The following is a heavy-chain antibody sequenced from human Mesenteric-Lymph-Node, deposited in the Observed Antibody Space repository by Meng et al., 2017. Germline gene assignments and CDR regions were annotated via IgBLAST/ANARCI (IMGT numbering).Heavy chain of an antibody. J-gene: IGHJ4*02. D-gene: IGHD5-18*01. CDR3: ARARDSYGPYDY. V-gene: IGHV1-2*02. CDR2: INPNSVGT. Sequence: QVQLVQSGAEVKKPGASVKVSCEASGYTFTGYFMHWVRQAPGQGLEWMGWINPNSVGTNYVQKFQGRVTMTRDTSTSTAYMEVSRVTSDDTAVYYCARARDSYGPYDYWGQGTLVTVSS. CDR1: GYTFTGYF.